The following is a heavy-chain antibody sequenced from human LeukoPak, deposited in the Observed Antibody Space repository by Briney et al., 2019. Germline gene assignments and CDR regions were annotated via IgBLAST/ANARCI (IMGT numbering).Heavy chain of an antibody. Sequence: PGGSLRLSCAASGFTFSSYAMSWVRQAPGKGLEWVSAISGSGGSTYYADSVKGRFTISRDNSKNTLYLQMNSLRAEDTAVYYCAKRRTIFADRSYGMDVWGQGTTVTVSS. CDR1: GFTFSSYA. V-gene: IGHV3-23*01. D-gene: IGHD3-9*01. J-gene: IGHJ6*02. CDR3: AKRRTIFADRSYGMDV. CDR2: ISGSGGST.